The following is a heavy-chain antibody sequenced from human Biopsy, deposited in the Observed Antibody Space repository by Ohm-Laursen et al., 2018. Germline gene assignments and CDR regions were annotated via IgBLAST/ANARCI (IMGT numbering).Heavy chain of an antibody. J-gene: IGHJ4*02. V-gene: IGHV1-69*10. CDR2: IIAVSGVV. CDR1: GGTFSNYA. D-gene: IGHD3-3*01. CDR3: ATPFQYYDSWGGYPPFDH. Sequence: SVKVSCKASGGTFSNYAISWVRQAPGEGLEWMGGIIAVSGVVNYAPKFQGRVSITADKSTTTAYMELSNLKSEDTAVHYCATPFQYYDSWGGYPPFDHWGQGTLVTVSS.